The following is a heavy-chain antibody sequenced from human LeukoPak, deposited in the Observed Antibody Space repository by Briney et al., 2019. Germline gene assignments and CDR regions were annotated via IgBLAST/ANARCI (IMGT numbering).Heavy chain of an antibody. D-gene: IGHD7-27*01. CDR2: ISSSSSYI. J-gene: IGHJ4*02. V-gene: IGHV3-21*01. CDR1: GFTFSSYS. CDR3: ARELVTGDWEP. Sequence: GGSLRLSCAASGFTFSSYSMNWVRQAPGKGLEWVSSISSSSSYIYYADSVKGRFTISRDNAKNSLYLQMNSLRAEDTAVYYCARELVTGDWEPWGQGTLVTVSS.